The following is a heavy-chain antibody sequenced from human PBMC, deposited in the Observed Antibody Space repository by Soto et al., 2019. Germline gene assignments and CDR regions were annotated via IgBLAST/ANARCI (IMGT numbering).Heavy chain of an antibody. V-gene: IGHV3-64*01. CDR3: ARSWVWMTDPFDY. CDR1: GFTFSSYA. J-gene: IGHJ4*02. CDR2: ISSNGGST. D-gene: IGHD1-1*01. Sequence: EVQLVESGGGLVQPGGSLRLCCAASGFTFSSYAMHWVRQAPGKGLEYVSAISSNGGSTYYANSVKGRFTISRDNSKNTLYLQMGSLRAEDMAVYYCARSWVWMTDPFDYWGQGTLVTVSS.